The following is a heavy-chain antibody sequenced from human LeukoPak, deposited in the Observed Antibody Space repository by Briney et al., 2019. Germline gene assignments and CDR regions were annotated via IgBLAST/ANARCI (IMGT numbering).Heavy chain of an antibody. J-gene: IGHJ6*02. V-gene: IGHV4-59*12. Sequence: SETLSLTCTVSGASIRSYYWTWIRQPPGKGLEWIGFVYDSGSTNYSPSFKSRVTMSVDTSKNQFSLKLGSVPAADTAVYYCARGLSSSWYYYYYYGMDVWGQGTTVTVSS. D-gene: IGHD6-13*01. CDR3: ARGLSSSWYYYYYYGMDV. CDR1: GASIRSYY. CDR2: VYDSGST.